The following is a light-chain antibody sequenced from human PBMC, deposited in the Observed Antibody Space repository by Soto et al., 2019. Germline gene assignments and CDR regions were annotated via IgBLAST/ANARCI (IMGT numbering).Light chain of an antibody. CDR3: QQRYNWPPIT. CDR2: DTS. CDR1: QSVSSS. Sequence: EIVLTQSPAPLSLSPGEGATLSCRASQSVSSSLAWYQQKPGQAPRLLISDTSNRATGIPARFSGSGSGTDFTLTVSSLEPEDFAVYYCQQRYNWPPITFGQGTRLEI. V-gene: IGKV3-11*01. J-gene: IGKJ5*01.